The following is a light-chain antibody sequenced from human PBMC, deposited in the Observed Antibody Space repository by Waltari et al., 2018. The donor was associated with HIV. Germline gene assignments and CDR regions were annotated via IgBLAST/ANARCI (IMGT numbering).Light chain of an antibody. CDR1: TTDVGYYNY. J-gene: IGLJ3*02. CDR3: ASYTTRKPWV. Sequence: QFALPQPASVSGSLGQSLTISCTGTTTDVGYYNYVSCYQYHPGKTPNLIIYEVSDRPSGVTHRFSGSTSSNTAYLTISRLQAEDEADYYCASYTTRKPWVFGGGTKLFVL. CDR2: EVS. V-gene: IGLV2-14*01.